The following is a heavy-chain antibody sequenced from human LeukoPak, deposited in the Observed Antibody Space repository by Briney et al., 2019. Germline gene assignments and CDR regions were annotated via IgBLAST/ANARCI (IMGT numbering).Heavy chain of an antibody. V-gene: IGHV4-38-2*01. Sequence: SETLSLTCAVSGYSISSGYYWGWIRQPPGKGLEWIGTFYYNGNTYYNPSLKSRVTISVDTSKNQFSLNLTSVTAADTAVYFCARTGVSGTYRYFDHWGPGTRVTASS. J-gene: IGHJ4*02. D-gene: IGHD1-26*01. CDR2: FYYNGNT. CDR3: ARTGVSGTYRYFDH. CDR1: GYSISSGYY.